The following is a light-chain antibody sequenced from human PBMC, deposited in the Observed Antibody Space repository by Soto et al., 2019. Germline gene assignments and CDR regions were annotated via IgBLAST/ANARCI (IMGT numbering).Light chain of an antibody. J-gene: IGKJ2*01. V-gene: IGKV3-15*01. Sequence: EIVMTQSPATLSVSPGDRATLSCRASQSVGSNLAWYQQKPGQAPRLLIYGASTRPTGIPARFSGSGSGTEFTLTISSLQSEDFAVYYCHQYNNWPPYTFGQGTKLDIK. CDR1: QSVGSN. CDR3: HQYNNWPPYT. CDR2: GAS.